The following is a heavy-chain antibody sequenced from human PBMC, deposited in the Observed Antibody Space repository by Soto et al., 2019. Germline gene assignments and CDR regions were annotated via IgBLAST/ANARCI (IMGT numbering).Heavy chain of an antibody. D-gene: IGHD3-22*01. CDR3: ARDQGYYDSSGYYSYYYYGMDV. CDR1: GVTFSSYA. V-gene: IGHV1-69*13. CDR2: IIPIFGTA. Sequence: ASVKVSCKASGVTFSSYAISWVRQAPGQGLEWMGGIIPIFGTANYAQKFQVRVTITADEATSTAYMELSSLRSEDTAVYYCARDQGYYDSSGYYSYYYYGMDVWGQGTTVNVSS. J-gene: IGHJ6*02.